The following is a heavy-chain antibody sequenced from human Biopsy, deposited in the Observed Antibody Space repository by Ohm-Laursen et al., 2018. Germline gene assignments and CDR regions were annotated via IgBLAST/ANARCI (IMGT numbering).Heavy chain of an antibody. V-gene: IGHV4-4*07. D-gene: IGHD6-6*01. CDR2: IYSSGGT. CDR1: GGSIISYY. CDR3: ARGEYSSLIFDH. J-gene: IGHJ4*02. Sequence: SDTLSLTWTVSGGSIISYYWNWIRQPAGKGLEWIGRIYSSGGTKYNPSLKSRVTMSVGTSKKQLSLKVRSVTAADTAVYYCARGEYSSLIFDHWGQGTLVTVSS.